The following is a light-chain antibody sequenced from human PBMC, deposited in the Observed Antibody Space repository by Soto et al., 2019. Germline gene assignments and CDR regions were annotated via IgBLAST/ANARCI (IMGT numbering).Light chain of an antibody. CDR3: QQYNNWPRT. J-gene: IGKJ1*01. V-gene: IGKV3-15*01. CDR1: QSVSSN. Sequence: EIVMTQSPATLSVSPGERATLSCMASQSVSSNLAWYQQKPGQAPRLLIYGASTRATGIPARFSGSGSGTEFTLTIRSLQSEDFAVYYCQQYNNWPRTFGQGTKVDIK. CDR2: GAS.